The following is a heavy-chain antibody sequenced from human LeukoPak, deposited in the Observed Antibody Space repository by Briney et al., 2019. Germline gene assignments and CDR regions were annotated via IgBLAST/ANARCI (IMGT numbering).Heavy chain of an antibody. Sequence: PSETLSLTCTVSGGSISSSSYYWGWIRQPPGKGLEWIGSIYYSGSTYYNPSLKSRVTISVDTSKNQFSLKLSSVTAADTAVYYCARPSRDGYNYGYFDLWGRGTLVTVSS. J-gene: IGHJ2*01. D-gene: IGHD5-24*01. CDR3: ARPSRDGYNYGYFDL. CDR1: GGSISSSSYY. V-gene: IGHV4-39*01. CDR2: IYYSGST.